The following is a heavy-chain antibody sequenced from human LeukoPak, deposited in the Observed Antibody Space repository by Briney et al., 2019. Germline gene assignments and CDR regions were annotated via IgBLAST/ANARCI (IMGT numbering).Heavy chain of an antibody. CDR3: ARGYCSTHSCYHFDC. J-gene: IGHJ4*02. Sequence: PSQTLSLTCAISGDSVSSNSAAWNWIRQSPSRGLEWLGRTYYRSKWYNEYAVSVGSRISINPDTSKNQFSLQLNSVTPEDAAVYYCARGYCSTHSCYHFDCWGQGTLVTVSS. V-gene: IGHV6-1*01. CDR1: GDSVSSNSAA. D-gene: IGHD2-2*01. CDR2: TYYRSKWYN.